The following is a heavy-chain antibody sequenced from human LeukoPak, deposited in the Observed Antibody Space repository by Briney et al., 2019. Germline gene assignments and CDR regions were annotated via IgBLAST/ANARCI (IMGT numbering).Heavy chain of an antibody. CDR1: GYSISSGYY. Sequence: SETLSLTCTVSGYSISSGYYWGWIRQPPGKGLEWIGSIYHSGSTYYNPSLKSRVTISVDTSKNQFSLKLSSVTAADTAVYYCARGAPLRWLRLSGDYYFDYWGQGTLVTVSS. CDR2: IYHSGST. CDR3: ARGAPLRWLRLSGDYYFDY. J-gene: IGHJ4*02. D-gene: IGHD5-12*01. V-gene: IGHV4-38-2*02.